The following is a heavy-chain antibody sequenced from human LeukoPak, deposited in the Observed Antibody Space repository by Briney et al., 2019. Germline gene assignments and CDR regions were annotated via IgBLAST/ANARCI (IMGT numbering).Heavy chain of an antibody. V-gene: IGHV1-69*04. CDR3: ARDYYGSGSPDY. J-gene: IGHJ4*02. CDR2: IIPILGIA. D-gene: IGHD3-10*01. CDR1: GGTFSSYA. Sequence: SVKVSCKASGGTFSSYAISWVRQAPGQGLEWMGRIIPILGIANYAQKFQGRVTITADKSTSTAYMELRSLRSDDTAVYYCARDYYGSGSPDYWGQGTLVTVSS.